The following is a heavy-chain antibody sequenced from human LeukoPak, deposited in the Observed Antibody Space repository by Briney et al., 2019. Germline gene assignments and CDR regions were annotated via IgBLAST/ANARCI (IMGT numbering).Heavy chain of an antibody. V-gene: IGHV4-39*01. D-gene: IGHD3-3*01. CDR2: IYYSGST. J-gene: IGHJ4*02. CDR1: GGSIRISSYY. Sequence: PSETLSLTCTVSGGSIRISSYYWGWIRQPPGKGLEWIGSIYYSGSTYYNPSLKSRVTISVDTSKNQFSLKLSSVTAADTAVYYCARHPSYDFWSGYSFHPYFDYWGQGTLVTVSS. CDR3: ARHPSYDFWSGYSFHPYFDY.